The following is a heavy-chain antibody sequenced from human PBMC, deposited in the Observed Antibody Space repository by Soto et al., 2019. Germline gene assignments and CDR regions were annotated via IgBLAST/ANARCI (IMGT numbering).Heavy chain of an antibody. D-gene: IGHD5-18*01. CDR2: IYWDDDK. CDR3: AHSLDTAMVGWWFDP. Sequence: QITLKESGPTLVKPTQTLTLTCTFSGFSLSTSGVGVGWIRQPPGKALEWLALIYWDDDKRYSPSLKSRLTIPKDTSKNQVVLTMTHMDPVDTATYYCAHSLDTAMVGWWFDPWGQGTLVTVSS. CDR1: GFSLSTSGVG. V-gene: IGHV2-5*02. J-gene: IGHJ5*02.